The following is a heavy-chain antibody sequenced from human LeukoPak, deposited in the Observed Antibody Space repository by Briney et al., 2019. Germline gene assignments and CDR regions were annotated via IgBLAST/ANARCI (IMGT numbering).Heavy chain of an antibody. D-gene: IGHD4-11*01. V-gene: IGHV4-39*07. J-gene: IGHJ5*02. CDR3: ARGASNYGSFWFDP. Sequence: SETLSLTCTVSGGSISSSSYYWDWIRQPPGKGLEWIGGIYYSGSTYYNPSLKSRVTISVDTSKNQFSLKLSSVTAADTAVYYCARGASNYGSFWFDPWGQGTLVTVSS. CDR1: GGSISSSSYY. CDR2: IYYSGST.